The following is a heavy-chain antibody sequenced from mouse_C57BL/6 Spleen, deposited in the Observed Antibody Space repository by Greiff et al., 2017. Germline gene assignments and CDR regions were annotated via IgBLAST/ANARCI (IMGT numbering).Heavy chain of an antibody. Sequence: DVKLVESGGGLVKPGGSLKLSCAASGFTFSSYAMSWVRQTPEKRLEWVATISDGGSYTYYPDNVKGRFTISRDNAKNNLYLQMSHLKSEDTAMYYCARGGLTGDYYFDYWGQGTTLTVSS. CDR2: ISDGGSYT. D-gene: IGHD4-1*01. CDR1: GFTFSSYA. CDR3: ARGGLTGDYYFDY. V-gene: IGHV5-4*03. J-gene: IGHJ2*01.